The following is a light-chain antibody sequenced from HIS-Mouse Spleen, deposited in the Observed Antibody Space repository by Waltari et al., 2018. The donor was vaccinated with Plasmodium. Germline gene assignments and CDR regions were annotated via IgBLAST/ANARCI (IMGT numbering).Light chain of an antibody. J-gene: IGKJ2*02. Sequence: EIVLTQSPGPLSPSPWERATLSCRPRQSVSSSYVAWYQQKPGQAPRPLIDGASSRATGSPDRCSGRGSGTDFTLTISRLGREDYAVYDGRQNGSAPGTFGEGTKLEIK. CDR3: RQNGSAPGT. CDR1: QSVSSSY. CDR2: GAS. V-gene: IGKV3-20*01.